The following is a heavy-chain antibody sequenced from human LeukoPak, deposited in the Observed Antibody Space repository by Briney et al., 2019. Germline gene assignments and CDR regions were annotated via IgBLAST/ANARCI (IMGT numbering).Heavy chain of an antibody. CDR3: ARVRYGPPDY. CDR2: IYFSGST. J-gene: IGHJ4*02. V-gene: IGHV4-59*01. D-gene: IGHD5-18*01. CDR1: GGSISSYY. Sequence: PSETLSLTCTVSGGSISSYYWSWIRQPPGKGLEWIGYIYFSGSTNYNPSLKSRVIISVDTSKNQFSLKLSSVTAADTAVYYCARVRYGPPDYWGQGTLVTVSS.